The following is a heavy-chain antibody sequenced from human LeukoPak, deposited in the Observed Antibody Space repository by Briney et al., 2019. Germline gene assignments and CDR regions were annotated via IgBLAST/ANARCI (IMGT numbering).Heavy chain of an antibody. CDR3: ARGKVVVVAATSLGY. V-gene: IGHV1-18*01. CDR1: GYSFTTYG. CDR2: ISGYNGDT. J-gene: IGHJ4*02. D-gene: IGHD2-15*01. Sequence: GASVKVSCRGSGYSFTTYGISWVRQAPGQGLEWMGWISGYNGDTNYAQRLQGRVTMTTDTSTSTACMELSSLRSEDTAVYYCARGKVVVVAATSLGYWGQGTLVTVSS.